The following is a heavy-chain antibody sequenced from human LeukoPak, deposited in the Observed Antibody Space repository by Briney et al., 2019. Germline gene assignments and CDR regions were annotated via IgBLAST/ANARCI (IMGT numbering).Heavy chain of an antibody. CDR2: IVNDGSTT. CDR1: GFTLSNYW. D-gene: IGHD3-16*01. CDR3: VRDNGGEHS. J-gene: IGHJ4*02. V-gene: IGHV3-74*01. Sequence: GGSLRLSCAASGFTLSNYWMHWVRQAPGQGLVWVSRIVNDGSTTYADSAKGRFTISRDNAKNTLYLQMNSLRADDTAVYFCVRDNGGEHSWGQGALVTVSS.